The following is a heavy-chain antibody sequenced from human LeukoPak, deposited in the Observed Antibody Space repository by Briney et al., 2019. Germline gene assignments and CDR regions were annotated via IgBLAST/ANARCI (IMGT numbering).Heavy chain of an antibody. D-gene: IGHD1-26*01. J-gene: IGHJ4*02. CDR3: ARDSIRGPEWEIDY. CDR1: GFTFSNYW. V-gene: IGHV3-7*01. Sequence: GGSLRLSCAVSGFTFSNYWMTWVRQAPGKGLERVANIKQDGSEKYYVDSVKGRFTISRDNAKNSLYLQMNSLRAEDTAVYYCARDSIRGPEWEIDYWGQGDLVTVSS. CDR2: IKQDGSEK.